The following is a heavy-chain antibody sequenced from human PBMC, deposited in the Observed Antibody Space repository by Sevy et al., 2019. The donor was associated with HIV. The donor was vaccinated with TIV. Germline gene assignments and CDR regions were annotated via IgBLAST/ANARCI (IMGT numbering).Heavy chain of an antibody. Sequence: ASVKVSCKASGYTFTGYYMHWVRQAPGQGLEWMGWINPNSGGTNYAQKFQGRVTMTRDTSISTAYIELSRLRSDDTAVYYCARWDCSSTSCPFDYWGQGTLVTVSS. J-gene: IGHJ4*02. CDR2: INPNSGGT. D-gene: IGHD2-2*01. CDR3: ARWDCSSTSCPFDY. CDR1: GYTFTGYY. V-gene: IGHV1-2*02.